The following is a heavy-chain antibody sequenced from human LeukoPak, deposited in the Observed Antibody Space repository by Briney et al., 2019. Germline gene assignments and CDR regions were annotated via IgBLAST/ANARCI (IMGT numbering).Heavy chain of an antibody. CDR1: GFTFSSYA. D-gene: IGHD4-17*01. CDR3: ARTADGEFDV. Sequence: PGGSLRLSCEASGFTFSSYAMGWVRQAPGKALEWVAFISGPGSIIYYADSVEGRFTISRDNAKNSLSLQINSLRVEDTAIYYCARTADGEFDVWGQGTLVTVSS. CDR2: ISGPGSII. J-gene: IGHJ4*02. V-gene: IGHV3-23*01.